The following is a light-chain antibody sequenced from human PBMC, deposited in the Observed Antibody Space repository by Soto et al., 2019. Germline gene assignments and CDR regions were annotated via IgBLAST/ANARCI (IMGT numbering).Light chain of an antibody. CDR1: SSDVGSYNL. Sequence: QSALTQPASVSGSPGQSITISCTGTSSDVGSYNLVSWYQQHPGKAPKLMIYEGSKRPSGVSNRFSGSKPGNTASLTISGLQAEDEADYYCCSYAGSRNVVFGGGTKVTVL. CDR2: EGS. V-gene: IGLV2-23*01. CDR3: CSYAGSRNVV. J-gene: IGLJ2*01.